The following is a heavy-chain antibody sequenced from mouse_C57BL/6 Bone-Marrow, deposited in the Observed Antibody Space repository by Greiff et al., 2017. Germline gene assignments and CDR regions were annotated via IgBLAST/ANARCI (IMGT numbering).Heavy chain of an antibody. CDR2: INPYNGGT. CDR3: ASPPYAWCAY. CDR1: GYTFTDYY. D-gene: IGHD1-1*01. Sequence: EVQLQQSGPVLVKPGASVKMSCKASGYTFTDYYMNWVKQSHGKSLEWIGVINPYNGGTSYNQQFKGKATLTVDKSSSTAYMELNSLTSEDSAVYYCASPPYAWCAYWGQGTLVTVSA. J-gene: IGHJ3*01. V-gene: IGHV1-19*01.